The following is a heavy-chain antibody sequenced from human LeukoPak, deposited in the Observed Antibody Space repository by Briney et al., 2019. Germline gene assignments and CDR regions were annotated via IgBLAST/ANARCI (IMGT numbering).Heavy chain of an antibody. V-gene: IGHV5-51*01. D-gene: IGHD2/OR15-2a*01. CDR1: GYKFTSYW. CDR3: VRQKIVPGTSQLRTFDA. CDR2: HYPVDFDK. J-gene: IGHJ4*02. Sequence: GESLKISCKASGYKFTSYWIAWVRQKPGRGLEWMGSHYPVDFDKTYSPSFQGQVTMSADRSINTAYLQWSSLKASDTAMYYCVRQKIVPGTSQLRTFDAWGLGTLVSVSS.